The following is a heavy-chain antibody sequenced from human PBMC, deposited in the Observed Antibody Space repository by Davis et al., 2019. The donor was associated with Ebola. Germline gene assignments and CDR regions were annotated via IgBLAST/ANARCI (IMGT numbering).Heavy chain of an antibody. CDR3: AGPIAVASLHGSTQNAFDI. J-gene: IGHJ3*02. D-gene: IGHD6-19*01. CDR2: IYPGDSDT. V-gene: IGHV5-51*01. CDR1: GYSFTSYW. Sequence: KVSCKGSGYSFTSYWIGWVRQMPGKGLEWMGIIYPGDSDTRYSPSFQGQVTISADKSISTAYLQWSSLKASDTAMYYCAGPIAVASLHGSTQNAFDIWGQGTMVTVSS.